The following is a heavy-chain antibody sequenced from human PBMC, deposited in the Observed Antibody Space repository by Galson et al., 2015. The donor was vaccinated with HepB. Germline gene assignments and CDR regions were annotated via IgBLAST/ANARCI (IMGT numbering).Heavy chain of an antibody. D-gene: IGHD6-13*01. V-gene: IGHV3-30*18. CDR2: ISYDGSNK. J-gene: IGHJ5*02. Sequence: SLRLSCAASGFTFSSYGMHWVRQAPGKGLEWVAVISYDGSNKYYADSVKGRFTISRDNSKNTLYLQMNSLRAEDTAVYYCAKDRGSSWYGSWFDPWGQGTLVTVSS. CDR1: GFTFSSYG. CDR3: AKDRGSSWYGSWFDP.